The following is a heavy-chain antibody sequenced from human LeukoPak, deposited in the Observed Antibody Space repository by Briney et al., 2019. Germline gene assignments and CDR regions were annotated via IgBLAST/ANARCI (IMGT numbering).Heavy chain of an antibody. D-gene: IGHD3-3*01. CDR2: IYTGGQT. J-gene: IGHJ6*02. CDR3: ARDRRALEGFYYYGIDV. CDR1: GFTVSSNY. Sequence: GGSLRLSCAVSGFTVSSNYMSWVRQAPGKGLEWVSVIYTGGQTYYADSVRGRFTISRDDSKKTLYLQMSNLRVEDTAVYYCARDRRALEGFYYYGIDVWGQGTTVTVSS. V-gene: IGHV3-66*01.